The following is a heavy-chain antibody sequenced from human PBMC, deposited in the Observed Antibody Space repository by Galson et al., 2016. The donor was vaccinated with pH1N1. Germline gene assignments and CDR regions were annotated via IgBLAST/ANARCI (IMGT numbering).Heavy chain of an antibody. CDR3: ARHPRYYDSSGYYFDY. V-gene: IGHV4-38-2*01. CDR2: IYHSGTT. D-gene: IGHD3-22*01. CDR1: GYSIKNGYY. Sequence: SETLSLTCAVSGYSIKNGYYWGWIRQPPGKGLEWTGIIYHSGTTYYNPSLRSRVALSVDRSKNQFSQRLRSMTAADTAVYYCARHPRYYDSSGYYFDYWGQGILVTVSS. J-gene: IGHJ4*02.